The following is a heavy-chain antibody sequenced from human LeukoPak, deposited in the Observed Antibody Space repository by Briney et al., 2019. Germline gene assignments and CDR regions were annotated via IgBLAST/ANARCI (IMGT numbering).Heavy chain of an antibody. J-gene: IGHJ3*02. V-gene: IGHV4-34*01. D-gene: IGHD3-22*01. CDR2: INHSGST. Sequence: GSLRLSCAASGFTFSSYAMSWVRQAPGKGLEWIEEINHSGSTNYNPSLKSRVTISVDTSKNQFSLKLSSVTAADTAVYYCARRPSDYYDSSGYYLDAFDIWGQGTMVTVSS. CDR1: GFTFSSYA. CDR3: ARRPSDYYDSSGYYLDAFDI.